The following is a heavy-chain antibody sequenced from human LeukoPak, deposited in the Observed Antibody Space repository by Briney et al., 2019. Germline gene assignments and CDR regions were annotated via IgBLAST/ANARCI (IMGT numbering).Heavy chain of an antibody. V-gene: IGHV4-59*12. D-gene: IGHD2-21*01. CDR2: IYYSGST. CDR1: GGSISSYY. J-gene: IGHJ5*02. Sequence: SETLSLTCTVSGGSISSYYWSWIRQPPGKGLEWIGYIYYSGSTNYSPSLKSRVTISVDTSKNQFSLKLSSVTAADTAVYYCARCIHWFDPWGQGTLVTVSS. CDR3: ARCIHWFDP.